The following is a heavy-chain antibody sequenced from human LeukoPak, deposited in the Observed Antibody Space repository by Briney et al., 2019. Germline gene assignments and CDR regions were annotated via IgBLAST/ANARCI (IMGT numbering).Heavy chain of an antibody. CDR3: ARGEGGSYYFDY. V-gene: IGHV4-59*01. CDR1: GGSISSYY. D-gene: IGHD1-26*01. CDR2: IYYSGST. Sequence: PSETLSLTCTVSGGSISSYYWSWIRQPPGKGLEWIGYIYYSGSTNYNPSLKSRVTISVDTSKNQFSLKLSSVTAADTAVYYCARGEGGSYYFDYWGQGTLVTVSS. J-gene: IGHJ4*02.